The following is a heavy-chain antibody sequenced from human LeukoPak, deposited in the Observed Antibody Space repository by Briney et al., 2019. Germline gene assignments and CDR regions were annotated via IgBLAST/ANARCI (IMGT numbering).Heavy chain of an antibody. CDR2: INPSGGST. Sequence: ASVKVSCKASGYTFTSYYMHWVRQAPGQGLEWIGIINPSGGSTSYAQKFQGRVTMTRDTSTSTVYMELSSLRSEDTAVYYCARGTYDRYFDWLFYFQHWGQGTLVTVSS. J-gene: IGHJ1*01. D-gene: IGHD3-9*01. CDR3: ARGTYDRYFDWLFYFQH. CDR1: GYTFTSYY. V-gene: IGHV1-46*01.